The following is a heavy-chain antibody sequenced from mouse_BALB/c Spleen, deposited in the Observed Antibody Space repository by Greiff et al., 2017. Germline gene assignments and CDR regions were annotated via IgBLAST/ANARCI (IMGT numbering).Heavy chain of an antibody. CDR3: ARPNYYGSSYGWYFDV. CDR1: GFTFTDYY. D-gene: IGHD1-1*01. J-gene: IGHJ1*01. V-gene: IGHV7-3*02. CDR2: IRNKANGYTT. Sequence: EVNLVESGGGLVQPGGSLRLSCATSGFTFTDYYMSWVRQPPGKALEWLGFIRNKANGYTTEYSASVKGRFTISRDNSQSILYLQMNTLRAEDSATYYCARPNYYGSSYGWYFDVWGEGTTVTVSS.